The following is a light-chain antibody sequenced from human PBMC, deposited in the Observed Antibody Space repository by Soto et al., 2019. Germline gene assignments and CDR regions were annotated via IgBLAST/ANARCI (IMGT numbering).Light chain of an antibody. CDR3: QQYNSYPWT. CDR2: GAS. J-gene: IGKJ1*01. Sequence: DIPMTQSPSTLSASVGDRVTIACRASQSISGWLAWYQQKPGKAPNLLIYGASNLESGVPSRFSGSGSGTGFTLTISSLQPDDFATYYCQQYNSYPWTFGQGTKVEIK. V-gene: IGKV1-5*01. CDR1: QSISGW.